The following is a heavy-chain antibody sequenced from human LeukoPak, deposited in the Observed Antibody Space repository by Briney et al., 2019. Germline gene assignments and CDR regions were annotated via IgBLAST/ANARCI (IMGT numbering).Heavy chain of an antibody. V-gene: IGHV1-2*02. CDR2: INPNSGDT. Sequence: ASVKVSCKASGYTFTGYYMHWVRQAPGQGLEWMGWINPNSGDTNYAQKFQGRVTMTRNTSISTAYMEVSRLRSDDTAVYYCAKSTGPYGDYPSAYWGQGSLVTVSS. CDR1: GYTFTGYY. D-gene: IGHD4-17*01. CDR3: AKSTGPYGDYPSAY. J-gene: IGHJ4*02.